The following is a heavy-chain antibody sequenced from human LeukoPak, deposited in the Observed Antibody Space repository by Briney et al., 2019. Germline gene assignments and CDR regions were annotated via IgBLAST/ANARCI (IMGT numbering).Heavy chain of an antibody. CDR2: IYHSGST. CDR3: ARVYYDFWSGYYGPYYFDY. Sequence: PSETLSLTCAVSGGSISSGGYSWSWIRQPPGKGLEWIGYIYHSGSTYYNPSLKSRVTISVDRSKNQFSLKLSSVTAADTAVYYCARVYYDFWSGYYGPYYFDYWGQGTLVTVSS. J-gene: IGHJ4*02. V-gene: IGHV4-30-2*01. CDR1: GGSISSGGYS. D-gene: IGHD3-3*01.